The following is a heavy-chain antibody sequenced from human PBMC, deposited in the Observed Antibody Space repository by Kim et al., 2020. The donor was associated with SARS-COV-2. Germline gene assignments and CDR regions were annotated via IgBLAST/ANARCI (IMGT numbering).Heavy chain of an antibody. V-gene: IGHV3-64D*09. Sequence: GGSLRLSCSASGFTFSSYAMHWVRQAPGKGLEYVSAISSNGGSTYYADSVKGRFTISRDNSKNTLYLQMSSLRAEDTAVYYCVKGPLGVGATFLLTGAFDIWGQGTMVTVSS. CDR3: VKGPLGVGATFLLTGAFDI. CDR1: GFTFSSYA. D-gene: IGHD1-26*01. CDR2: ISSNGGST. J-gene: IGHJ3*02.